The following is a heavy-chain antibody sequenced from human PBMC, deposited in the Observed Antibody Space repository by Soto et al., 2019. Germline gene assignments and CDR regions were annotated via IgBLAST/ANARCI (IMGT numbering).Heavy chain of an antibody. CDR1: GFTFGNYW. CDR2: IKQDGNEK. CDR3: ASRRVAPPLSSRYETGLDV. V-gene: IGHV3-7*01. D-gene: IGHD6-6*01. J-gene: IGHJ6*02. Sequence: EVQLVESGGGLVQPGGSLRLSCAGSGFTFGNYWMNWVRQAPGKGLEWVANIKQDGNEKDYVDSVRGRFTISRDNAQNSTYLQMNGLRPEDTAVYYCASRRVAPPLSSRYETGLDVWGQGTTVTVSS.